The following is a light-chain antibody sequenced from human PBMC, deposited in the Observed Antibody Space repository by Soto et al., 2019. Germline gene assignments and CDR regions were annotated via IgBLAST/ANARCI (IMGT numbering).Light chain of an antibody. CDR2: KAS. J-gene: IGKJ1*01. Sequence: DIQMTQSPSTLSASVGDTVTSTCRASQSISNWLAWYQQKPGRAPKLLIYKASSLESGVPSRVSGSGSGTEFTLTISSLQPDDFATYYCQQYDVYPWTFGQGTKVEIK. CDR3: QQYDVYPWT. CDR1: QSISNW. V-gene: IGKV1-5*03.